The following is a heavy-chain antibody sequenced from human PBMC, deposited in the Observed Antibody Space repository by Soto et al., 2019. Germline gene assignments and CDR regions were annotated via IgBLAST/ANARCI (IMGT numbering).Heavy chain of an antibody. CDR3: ASSSLYGMDV. J-gene: IGHJ6*02. V-gene: IGHV4-30-4*01. Sequence: PSETLSLTCSVPGGSISSGYYYWSWIRQPPGKGLEWIGNIYYSGNTYYTRSLKSRLIISKDTANNRFSLKVGPVAGAETAVYYCASSSLYGMDVRCQRSRVPVSS. CDR2: IYYSGNT. CDR1: GGSISSGYYY.